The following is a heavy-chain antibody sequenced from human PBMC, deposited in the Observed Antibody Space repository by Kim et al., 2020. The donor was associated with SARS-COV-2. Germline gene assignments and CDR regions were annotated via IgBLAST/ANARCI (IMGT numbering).Heavy chain of an antibody. D-gene: IGHD1-26*01. V-gene: IGHV3-72*01. Sequence: GGSLRLSCAASGFTFSDHYMDWVRQAPGKGLEWVGRTRNKANSYTTEYTASVKGRFTISRDDSKNSLYLQMNSLKTEDTAVYYCARLDSGSYSYFDYWGQGTLVTVSS. CDR1: GFTFSDHY. CDR3: ARLDSGSYSYFDY. J-gene: IGHJ4*02. CDR2: TRNKANSYTT.